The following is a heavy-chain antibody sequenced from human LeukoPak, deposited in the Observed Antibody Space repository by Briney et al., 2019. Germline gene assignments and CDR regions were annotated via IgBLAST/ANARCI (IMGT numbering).Heavy chain of an antibody. D-gene: IGHD4-17*01. Sequence: GGSLRLSCAASGVTVSSNYMSWGRQAPGEGLEWGSVIYSGGITYYADSVKGRFTISRDNSKNTLYLQMNSLRAEDTAVYYCASSKTVTTYYDAFDIWGQGTMVTVSS. CDR3: ASSKTVTTYYDAFDI. V-gene: IGHV3-53*01. J-gene: IGHJ3*02. CDR2: IYSGGIT. CDR1: GVTVSSNY.